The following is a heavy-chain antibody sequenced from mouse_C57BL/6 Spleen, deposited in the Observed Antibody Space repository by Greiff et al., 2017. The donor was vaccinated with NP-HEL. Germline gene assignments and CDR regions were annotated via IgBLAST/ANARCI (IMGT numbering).Heavy chain of an antibody. D-gene: IGHD3-2*02. CDR1: GYTFTSYW. J-gene: IGHJ3*01. CDR3: ARFSGPAWFAY. CDR2: INPSNGGT. Sequence: QVHVKQPGTELVKPGASVKLSCKASGYTFTSYWMHWVKQRPGQGLEWIGNINPSNGGTNYNEKFKSKATLTVDKSSSTAYMQLSSLTSEDSAVYYCARFSGPAWFAYWGQGTLVTVSA. V-gene: IGHV1-53*01.